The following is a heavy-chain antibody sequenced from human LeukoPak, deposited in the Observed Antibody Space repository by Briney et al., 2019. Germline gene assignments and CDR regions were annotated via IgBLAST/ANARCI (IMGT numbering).Heavy chain of an antibody. CDR3: ARDIGGIAAAGTHFDY. CDR1: GGSISSYY. CDR2: IYTSGST. J-gene: IGHJ4*02. V-gene: IGHV4-4*07. D-gene: IGHD6-13*01. Sequence: SETLSLTCTVSGGSISSYYWSWIRQPAGKGLEWIGRIYTSGSTNYNPSLKSRVTMSVDTSKNQFSLKLSSVTAADTAVYYCARDIGGIAAAGTHFDYWGQGTLVTVSS.